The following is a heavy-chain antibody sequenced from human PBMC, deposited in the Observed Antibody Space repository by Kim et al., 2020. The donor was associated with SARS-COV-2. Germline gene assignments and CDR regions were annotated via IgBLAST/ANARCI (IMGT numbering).Heavy chain of an antibody. CDR3: ARNPLVTATTNYNDYYYYGMDV. V-gene: IGHV4-39*01. Sequence: SETLSLTCTVSGGSISSSGYYWGWIRQPPGKGLEWIGTIYYSGSTYYNPSLKSRFTILVDTSQNQFCLRRRSVTAADTAVYYCARNPLVTATTNYNDYYYYGMDVWGKGTTVTVSS. CDR1: GGSISSSGYY. J-gene: IGHJ6*04. D-gene: IGHD4-17*01. CDR2: IYYSGST.